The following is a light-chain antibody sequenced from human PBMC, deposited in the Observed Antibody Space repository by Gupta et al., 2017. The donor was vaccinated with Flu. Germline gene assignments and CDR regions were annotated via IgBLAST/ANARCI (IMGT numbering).Light chain of an antibody. J-gene: IGKJ2*01. CDR3: QQYGSSPPDT. V-gene: IGKV3-20*01. CDR2: VAS. Sequence: VLIYVASSRATGIPDRFSGSGSATDFSLTISRLEPEDFAVYYCQQYGSSPPDTFGQGTKLEI.